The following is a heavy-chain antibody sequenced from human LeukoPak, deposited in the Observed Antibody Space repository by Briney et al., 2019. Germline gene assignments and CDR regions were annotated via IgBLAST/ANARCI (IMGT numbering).Heavy chain of an antibody. CDR2: INHSGST. V-gene: IGHV4-30-4*01. J-gene: IGHJ4*02. Sequence: SQTLSLTCTVSGGSISSGDYYWSWIRQPPGKGLEWIGEINHSGSTNYNPSLKSRVTISVDTSKNQFSLKLSSVTAADTAVYYCARRPRNSAYYDFWSGYYGGNYFDYWGQGTLVTVSS. CDR1: GGSISSGDYY. D-gene: IGHD3-3*01. CDR3: ARRPRNSAYYDFWSGYYGGNYFDY.